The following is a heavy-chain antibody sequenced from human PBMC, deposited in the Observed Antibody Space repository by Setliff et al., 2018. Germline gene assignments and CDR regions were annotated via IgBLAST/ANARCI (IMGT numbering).Heavy chain of an antibody. V-gene: IGHV4-4*07. CDR1: GGFIYDHY. Sequence: SETLSLTCTVSGGFIYDHYWTWIRQPAGKGLQWIGRVYSGGETDYSPSLKSRVTISVDKSNNQFSLNLKSMTAADTALYFCARGRQGGFLEWSPFDSWGQGILVTVSS. D-gene: IGHD3-3*01. CDR2: VYSGGET. CDR3: ARGRQGGFLEWSPFDS. J-gene: IGHJ4*02.